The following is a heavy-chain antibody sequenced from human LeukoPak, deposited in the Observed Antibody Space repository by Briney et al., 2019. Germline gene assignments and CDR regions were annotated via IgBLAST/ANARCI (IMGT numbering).Heavy chain of an antibody. V-gene: IGHV5-51*01. CDR2: IYPGDSDT. D-gene: IGHD6-6*01. CDR1: GYSFASYW. CDR3: ATRYSSSSFDF. Sequence: GESLKISCKGSGYSFASYWIGWVRQMPGKDLEWMGIIYPGDSDTKYSPSFQGQVTISADKSISTTYLQWSSLKASDTAMYYCATRYSSSSFDFWGQGTLATVSS. J-gene: IGHJ4*02.